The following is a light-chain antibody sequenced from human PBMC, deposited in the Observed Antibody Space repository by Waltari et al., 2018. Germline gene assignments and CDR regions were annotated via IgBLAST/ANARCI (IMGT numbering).Light chain of an antibody. CDR3: HSRDSSGDVL. CDR2: GKN. CDR1: SLRRYY. V-gene: IGLV3-19*01. J-gene: IGLJ2*01. Sequence: SSEPTQDPAVSVALGQTVRITCQGDSLRRYYVSWFHQKPGQAPALVIYGKNNRPSGIADRFSASSSGSTASLTIIGAQAEDEADYYCHSRDSSGDVLIGGGTKLTVV.